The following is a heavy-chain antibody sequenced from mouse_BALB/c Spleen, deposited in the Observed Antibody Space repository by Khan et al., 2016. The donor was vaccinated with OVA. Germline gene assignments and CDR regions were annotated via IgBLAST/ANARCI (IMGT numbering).Heavy chain of an antibody. V-gene: IGHV9-3-1*01. CDR2: INTYTGEP. J-gene: IGHJ1*01. D-gene: IGHD2-14*01. CDR1: GYTFTNYG. CDR3: ARRNYRCDRHFDV. Sequence: QIQLVQSGPELKKPGETVKISCKASGYTFTNYGMNWVKQAPGKGLKWMGWINTYTGEPTYADDFKGRFAFSLETSASTAYLQINNLKNEDTATYYCARRNYRCDRHFDVWGAGTTVTVSS.